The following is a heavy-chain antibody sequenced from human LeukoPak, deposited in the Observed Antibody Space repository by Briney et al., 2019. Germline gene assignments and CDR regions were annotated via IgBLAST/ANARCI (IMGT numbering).Heavy chain of an antibody. CDR1: GSPISSCN. J-gene: IGHJ4*02. Sequence: PSETLSLTCTVSGSPISSCNCCWIRQPPGKGLEWIGYIYYSGSTNYSPSLKSRVTISVDTSKNQFSLKLSSVTAADTAVYYCARLLSSAFGRVCVYGRQGTLVTVSS. CDR3: ARLLSSAFGRVCVY. CDR2: IYYSGST. D-gene: IGHD6-25*01. V-gene: IGHV4-59*01.